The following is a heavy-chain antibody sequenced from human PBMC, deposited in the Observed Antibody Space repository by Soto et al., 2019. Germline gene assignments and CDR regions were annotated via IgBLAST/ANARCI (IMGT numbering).Heavy chain of an antibody. CDR3: VTSPGLGGVTTSLDYYYYYMDV. J-gene: IGHJ6*03. V-gene: IGHV4-59*01. Sequence: SETLSLTCTVSGGSISSYYWSWIRQPPGKGLEWIGYIYYSGSTNYNPSLKSRVTISVDTSKNQFSLKLSSVTAADTAVYYCVTSPGLGGVTTSLDYYYYYMDVWGKGTTVTVSS. CDR1: GGSISSYY. CDR2: IYYSGST. D-gene: IGHD4-17*01.